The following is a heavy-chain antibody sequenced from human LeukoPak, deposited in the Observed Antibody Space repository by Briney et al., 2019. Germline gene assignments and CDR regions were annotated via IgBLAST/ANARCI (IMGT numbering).Heavy chain of an antibody. CDR2: SYSGGNA. CDR3: AHSKRGGGYYINAFAV. Sequence: SETLSLTCTVSGASTSAYYWSWIRQPPGKGLEWIGYSYSGGNANYNPSLKSRVTISIDTSANQFSLRLTSVTAADTAIYFCAHSKRGGGYYINAFAVWGQGALVTISS. V-gene: IGHV4-59*01. D-gene: IGHD1-26*01. J-gene: IGHJ3*01. CDR1: GASTSAYY.